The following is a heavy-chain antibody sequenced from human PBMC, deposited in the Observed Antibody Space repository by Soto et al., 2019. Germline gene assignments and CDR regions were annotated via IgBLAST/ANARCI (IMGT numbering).Heavy chain of an antibody. CDR1: GGSISNYY. D-gene: IGHD5-18*01. CDR3: ARGGYSYGFALDS. V-gene: IGHV4-59*01. Sequence: SETLSLTCIVSGGSISNYYWHWIRQSPGKGLEWIGYIYCTGSTTYNPSLQSRVTISVDTSKSQFSLKLSSVTAADTAVYYCARGGYSYGFALDSWDPGSLVTVSS. CDR2: IYCTGST. J-gene: IGHJ4*02.